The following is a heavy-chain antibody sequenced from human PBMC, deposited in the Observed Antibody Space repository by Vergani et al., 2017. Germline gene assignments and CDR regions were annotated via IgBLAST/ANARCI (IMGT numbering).Heavy chain of an antibody. CDR3: ARVXVSYSSSWYNWFDP. CDR2: IYYSGST. V-gene: IGHV4-59*01. Sequence: QVQLQESGPGLVKPSETLTLTCTVSGGSISSYYWSWIRQPPGKGLEWIGYIYYSGSTNYNPSLKSRVTISVDTSKNQFSLKLSSVTAADTAVYYCARVXVSYSSSWYNWFDPWGQGTLVTVSS. CDR1: GGSISSYY. D-gene: IGHD6-13*01. J-gene: IGHJ5*02.